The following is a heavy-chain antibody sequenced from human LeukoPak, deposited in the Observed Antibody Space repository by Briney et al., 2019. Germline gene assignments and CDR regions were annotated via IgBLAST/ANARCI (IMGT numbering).Heavy chain of an antibody. CDR3: AKDNSPGWFGP. D-gene: IGHD4-11*01. J-gene: IGHJ5*02. CDR1: GFTFSNYW. Sequence: PGGSLRLSCATSGFTFSNYWMHWVRQVPGKGLVWVSRIKSEGSDTSYVDSVKGRFTISRDNAKNTLYLQMNSLRAEDTATYYCAKDNSPGWFGPWGQGTLVTVSS. V-gene: IGHV3-74*01. CDR2: IKSEGSDT.